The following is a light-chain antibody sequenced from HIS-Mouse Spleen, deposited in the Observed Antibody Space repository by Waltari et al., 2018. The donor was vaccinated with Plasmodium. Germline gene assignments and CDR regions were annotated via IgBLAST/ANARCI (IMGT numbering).Light chain of an antibody. CDR2: DVS. CDR3: SSYTSSSTVV. CDR1: SS. J-gene: IGLJ2*01. V-gene: IGLV2-14*03. Sequence: QSALTQPASVSGSPGQSITIPCPGTSSQQHPGKAPKLMIYDVSNRPSGVSNRFSGSKSGNTASLTISGLQAEDEADYYCSSYTSSSTVVFGGGTKLTVL.